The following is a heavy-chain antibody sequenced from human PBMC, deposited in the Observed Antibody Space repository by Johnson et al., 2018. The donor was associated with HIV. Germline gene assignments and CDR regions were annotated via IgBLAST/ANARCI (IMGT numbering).Heavy chain of an antibody. CDR2: IYSGGST. J-gene: IGHJ3*02. D-gene: IGHD3-3*01. CDR1: GFTVSSNH. Sequence: VQLVESGGGLIQPGGSLRLSCAASGFTVSSNHMRWVRQAPGKGLEWVSVIYSGGSTYYADSVKGRFTISRDNAKNSLYLQMNSRRAEDTALYYCAKDWRITYYNFWSGFFFDAFDIWGQGTMVTVSS. V-gene: IGHV3-53*01. CDR3: AKDWRITYYNFWSGFFFDAFDI.